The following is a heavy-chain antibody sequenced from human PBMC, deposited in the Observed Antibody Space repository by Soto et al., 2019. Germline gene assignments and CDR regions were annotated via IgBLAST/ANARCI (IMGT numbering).Heavy chain of an antibody. V-gene: IGHV4-61*01. CDR1: GGSVSSGSYV. J-gene: IGHJ6*02. Sequence: QVEVQESGPGLVKSSETLSLTCTVSGGSVSSGSYVWNWIRQSPGKGLEWIGWIYTIGTTNYNPSLKSRVSIAMDRSENKFSLKVTSVTAADTALYFCARGRFTSGTERAGTRGMYFYYGLDIWGQGTTVTVSS. CDR3: ARGRFTSGTERAGTRGMYFYYGLDI. D-gene: IGHD2-2*01. CDR2: IYTIGTT.